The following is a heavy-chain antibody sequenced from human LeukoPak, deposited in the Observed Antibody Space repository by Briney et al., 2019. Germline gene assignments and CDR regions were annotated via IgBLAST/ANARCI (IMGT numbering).Heavy chain of an antibody. J-gene: IGHJ4*02. CDR3: AKDPGSSGWYYFDY. Sequence: PGRSLRLSCAASGFTFSSYGMHWVRQAPGKGLEWVAVISYDGSNKYYADSVKGQFTISRDNAKNSLYLQMNSLRAEDTALYYCAKDPGSSGWYYFDYWGQGTLVTVSS. CDR2: ISYDGSNK. D-gene: IGHD6-19*01. CDR1: GFTFSSYG. V-gene: IGHV3-30*18.